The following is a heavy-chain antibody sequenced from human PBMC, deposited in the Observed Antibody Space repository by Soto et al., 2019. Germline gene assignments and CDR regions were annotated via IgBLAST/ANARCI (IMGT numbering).Heavy chain of an antibody. Sequence: ASVKVSCKSSGYTFTSYGISWVRQAPGKGLEWMGWIRAYYGNTKHAQKLQGRVTMTTDTSTSRAYTELRRLSSDDTAVYYCARDRVTIFVVVIPSKFDYWGQGTLVTVSS. CDR2: IRAYYGNT. V-gene: IGHV1-18*04. CDR1: GYTFTSYG. CDR3: ARDRVTIFVVVIPSKFDY. D-gene: IGHD3-3*01. J-gene: IGHJ4*02.